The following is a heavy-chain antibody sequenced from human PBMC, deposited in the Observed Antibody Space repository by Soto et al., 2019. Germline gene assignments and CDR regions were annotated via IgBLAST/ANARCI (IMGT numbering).Heavy chain of an antibody. CDR2: ISSSGSTI. D-gene: IGHD3-22*01. CDR1: GFTFSSYE. Sequence: PGGSLRLSCAASGFTFSSYEMNWVRQASGKGLEWVSYISSSGSTIYYADSVKGRFTISRDNAKNSLYLQMNSLRAEDTAVYYCARDSYYYDSSGYPLLYYFDYWGQGP. J-gene: IGHJ4*02. V-gene: IGHV3-48*03. CDR3: ARDSYYYDSSGYPLLYYFDY.